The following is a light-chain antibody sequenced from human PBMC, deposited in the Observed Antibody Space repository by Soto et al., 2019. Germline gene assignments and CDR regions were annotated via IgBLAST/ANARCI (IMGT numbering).Light chain of an antibody. J-gene: IGLJ2*01. CDR3: SSYTSSSTVV. Sequence: QSALTQPASVSGSPGQSITISCTGSSSDVGDYNYVSWYQQDPGKAPKLMIYDVSNRPSGVSNRFSGSKSGNTASLTISGLQAEDEADYHCSSYTSSSTVVFGGGTKLTVL. CDR2: DVS. CDR1: SSDVGDYNY. V-gene: IGLV2-14*01.